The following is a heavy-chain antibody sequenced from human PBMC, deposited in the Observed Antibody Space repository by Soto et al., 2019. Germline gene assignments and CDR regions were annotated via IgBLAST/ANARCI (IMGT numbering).Heavy chain of an antibody. D-gene: IGHD3-10*01. CDR2: IYYSGST. Sequence: SETLSLTCTVSGGSISSYYWSWIRQPPGKGLEWIGYIYYSGSTNYNPSLKSRVTISVDTSKNQFSLKLSSVTAADTAVYYCTRHSSYSAFDIWGQGTMVTV. CDR3: TRHSSYSAFDI. J-gene: IGHJ3*02. V-gene: IGHV4-59*08. CDR1: GGSISSYY.